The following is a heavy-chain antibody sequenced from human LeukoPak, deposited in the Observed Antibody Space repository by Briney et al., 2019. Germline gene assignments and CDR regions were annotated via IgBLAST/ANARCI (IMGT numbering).Heavy chain of an antibody. CDR3: ARDGHGDFWRARRTYYMDV. Sequence: NPGGSLRLSCAASGFTFSDYYMSWIRQAPGKGLEWVSYISSSGSTIYYADSVKGRFTISRDNAKNSLYLEMNSLRAEDTAVYYCARDGHGDFWRARRTYYMDVWGKGTTVTVSS. J-gene: IGHJ6*03. D-gene: IGHD3-3*01. CDR2: ISSSGSTI. CDR1: GFTFSDYY. V-gene: IGHV3-11*04.